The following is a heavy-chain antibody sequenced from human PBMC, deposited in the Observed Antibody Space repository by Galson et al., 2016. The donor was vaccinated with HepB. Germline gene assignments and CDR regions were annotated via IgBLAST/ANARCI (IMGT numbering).Heavy chain of an antibody. CDR1: GFTVSSNY. V-gene: IGHV3-53*01. D-gene: IGHD4-17*01. CDR3: ATDYGDYYFDY. Sequence: SLRLSCAASGFTVSSNYMSWVRQAPGKGLEWVSVIYRDGSTYYGDSVKGRFTISNDNSKNTLYLQMNSLRAEDTAVYYCATDYGDYYFDYWGQGTLVTVSS. CDR2: IYRDGST. J-gene: IGHJ4*02.